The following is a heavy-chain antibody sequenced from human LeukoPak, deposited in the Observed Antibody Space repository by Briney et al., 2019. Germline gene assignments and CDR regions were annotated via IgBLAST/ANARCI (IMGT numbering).Heavy chain of an antibody. V-gene: IGHV1-46*01. J-gene: IGHJ4*02. CDR3: ARDRGAYYDSSGYLPDY. Sequence: ASVKVSCKASGYTFTSYYMHWVRQAPGQGLEWMGIINPSGGSTSYAQKFQGRVTMTRDTSTSTVYMELSGLRSEDTAVYYCARDRGAYYDSSGYLPDYWGQGTLVTVSS. CDR1: GYTFTSYY. D-gene: IGHD3-22*01. CDR2: INPSGGST.